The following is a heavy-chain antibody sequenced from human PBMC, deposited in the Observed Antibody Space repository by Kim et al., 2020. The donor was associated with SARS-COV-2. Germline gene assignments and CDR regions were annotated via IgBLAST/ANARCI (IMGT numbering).Heavy chain of an antibody. D-gene: IGHD2-2*01. CDR3: AREEVVPAAISWGEIRTQNYYYYGMDV. CDR2: IKQDGSEK. CDR1: GFTFSSYW. V-gene: IGHV3-7*01. J-gene: IGHJ6*02. Sequence: GGSLRLSCAASGFTFSSYWMSWVRQAPGKGLEWVANIKQDGSEKYYVDSVKGRFTISRDNAKNSLYLQMNSLRAEDTAVYYCAREEVVPAAISWGEIRTQNYYYYGMDVWGQGTTVTVSS.